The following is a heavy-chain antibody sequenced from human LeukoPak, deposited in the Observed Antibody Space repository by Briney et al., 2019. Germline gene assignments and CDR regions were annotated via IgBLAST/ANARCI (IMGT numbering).Heavy chain of an antibody. CDR2: IYHSGST. Sequence: SETLSLTCAVSGGSISSSNWWSWVRQPPGKGLEWIGEIYHSGSTNYNPSLKSRVTISVDTSKNQFSLKLSSVTAADTAVYYCARGGEKLTFDYWGQGTLVTVSS. V-gene: IGHV4-4*02. D-gene: IGHD3-10*01. CDR1: GGSISSSNW. CDR3: ARGGEKLTFDY. J-gene: IGHJ4*02.